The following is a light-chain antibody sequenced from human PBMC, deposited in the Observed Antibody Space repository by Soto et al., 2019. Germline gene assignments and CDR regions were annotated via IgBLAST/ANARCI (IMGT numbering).Light chain of an antibody. V-gene: IGLV2-14*01. Sequence: QSALTQPASVSGSPGQSIAISCTGTSSDVGAYTYVSWYQQHPGKAPKLIIYDVTNRPSGVSDRFSGSKSGNTASLTISGLQAEDEADYYCSSFTTSNTDVFGTGTKLTVL. CDR1: SSDVGAYTY. CDR3: SSFTTSNTDV. CDR2: DVT. J-gene: IGLJ1*01.